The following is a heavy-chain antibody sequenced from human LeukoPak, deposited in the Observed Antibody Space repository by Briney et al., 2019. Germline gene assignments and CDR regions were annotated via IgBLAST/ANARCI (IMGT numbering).Heavy chain of an antibody. V-gene: IGHV4-4*07. CDR1: GGSITSYY. Sequence: PSETPSLTCIVSGGSITSYYWSWIRQPAGKGLEWIGRIYTSGSTTYNPSLKSRVTMSVDTSKNQFSLKLSSVTAADTAVYYCARTTYFYDSSGYYYNYYFDSWGQGTLVTVSS. CDR3: ARTTYFYDSSGYYYNYYFDS. CDR2: IYTSGST. D-gene: IGHD3-22*01. J-gene: IGHJ4*02.